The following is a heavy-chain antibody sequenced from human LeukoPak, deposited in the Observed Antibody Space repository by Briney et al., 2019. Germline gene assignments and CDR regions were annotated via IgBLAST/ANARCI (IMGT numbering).Heavy chain of an antibody. V-gene: IGHV1-18*01. J-gene: IGHJ4*02. D-gene: IGHD3-9*01. Sequence: ASVKVSYKASGYTFTSYAMHWVRQAPGQRLEWMGWISAYNGNTNYAQKLQGRVTMTTDTSTSTAYMELRSLRSDDTAVYYCARVGTDHYDILMEGVLDYWGQGTLVTVSS. CDR1: GYTFTSYA. CDR3: ARVGTDHYDILMEGVLDY. CDR2: ISAYNGNT.